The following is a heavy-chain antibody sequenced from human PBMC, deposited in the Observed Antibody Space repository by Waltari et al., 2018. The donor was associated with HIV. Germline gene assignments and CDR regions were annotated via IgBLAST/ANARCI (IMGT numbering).Heavy chain of an antibody. Sequence: QVHLVQSGAEVNRPGASAKVSCKTSAYTFASYDVHWVRQATGQGLKWMGWMNPNSGNTGYAQRFQGRVTMTRNTSISTAYMELSSLRSGDTAVYYCARARSGWYAPHMDVWGQGTPVTVSS. CDR1: AYTFASYD. CDR2: MNPNSGNT. D-gene: IGHD6-19*01. V-gene: IGHV1-8*01. J-gene: IGHJ6*02. CDR3: ARARSGWYAPHMDV.